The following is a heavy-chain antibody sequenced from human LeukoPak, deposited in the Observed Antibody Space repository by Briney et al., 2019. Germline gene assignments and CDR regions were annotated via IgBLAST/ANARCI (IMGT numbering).Heavy chain of an antibody. CDR2: ISWDGGST. J-gene: IGHJ4*02. V-gene: IGHV3-43*01. CDR1: GFTFDDYT. Sequence: GGSLRLSCAASGFTFDDYTMHWVRQAPGKGLEWVSLISWDGGSTYYADSVKGRLTISRDNSKNSLYLQMNSLRTEDTALYYCAKDSGTTVTPYYFDYWGQGTLVTVSS. D-gene: IGHD4-17*01. CDR3: AKDSGTTVTPYYFDY.